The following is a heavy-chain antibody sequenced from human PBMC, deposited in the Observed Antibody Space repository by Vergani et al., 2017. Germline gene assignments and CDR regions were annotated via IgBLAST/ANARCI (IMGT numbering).Heavy chain of an antibody. J-gene: IGHJ4*02. CDR2: ISGSGGST. Sequence: EVQLLESGGGLVQPGGSLRLSCAASGFTFSSYAMSWVRQAPGKGLEWVSAISGSGGSTYYAASVKGRFTISRDNSKNTLYLQMNSLRAEDTAVYYCAKSGTGYYSGDYWGQGTLVTVSS. D-gene: IGHD3/OR15-3a*01. CDR3: AKSGTGYYSGDY. CDR1: GFTFSSYA. V-gene: IGHV3-23*01.